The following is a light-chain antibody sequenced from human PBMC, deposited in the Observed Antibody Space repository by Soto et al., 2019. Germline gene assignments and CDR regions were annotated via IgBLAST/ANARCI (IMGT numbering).Light chain of an antibody. V-gene: IGKV1-5*03. CDR2: KAS. CDR3: QQYNSYSWT. Sequence: DIQLTQTPSTLSASVGDRVTIACRASQSISNYLAWYQQKPGKAPKLLIYKASSLESGVPSRFSGSGSGTEFTLTISSLQPDDFATYYCQQYNSYSWTFGQGTKVDI. CDR1: QSISNY. J-gene: IGKJ1*01.